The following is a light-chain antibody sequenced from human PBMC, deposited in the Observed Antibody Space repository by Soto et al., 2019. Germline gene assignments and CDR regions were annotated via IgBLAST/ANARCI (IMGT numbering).Light chain of an antibody. CDR2: DAS. J-gene: IGKJ1*01. CDR3: QSSCRHCR. V-gene: IGKV1-5*01. Sequence: DELAIRCRASQSISSWLAWYQQKPGKAPKFLIYDASNLESGVPSRFSGSGSGTEFTLTISSQAHDDFADYCRQSSCRHCRFGQGSNV. CDR1: QSISSW.